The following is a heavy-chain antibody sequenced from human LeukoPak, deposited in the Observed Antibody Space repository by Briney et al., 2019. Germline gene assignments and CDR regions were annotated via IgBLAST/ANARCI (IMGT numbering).Heavy chain of an antibody. D-gene: IGHD1-14*01. CDR2: IHSSDGTT. J-gene: IGHJ4*02. Sequence: PGGSLRLSCAASGFTFSSYEMSWVRQAPGKGLQWVSYIHSSDGTTFYADSVKGRFTISRDNAKNSLYLQMSSLRVDDTAVYYCARAPGSETVDHWGQGTLVTVST. V-gene: IGHV3-48*03. CDR1: GFTFSSYE. CDR3: ARAPGSETVDH.